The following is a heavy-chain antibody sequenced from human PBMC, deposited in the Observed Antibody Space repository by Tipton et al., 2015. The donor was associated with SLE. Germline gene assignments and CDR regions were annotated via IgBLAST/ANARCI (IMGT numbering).Heavy chain of an antibody. CDR2: IHYSGST. D-gene: IGHD2-21*02. CDR1: GGSISRSSFY. V-gene: IGHV4-39*07. Sequence: TLSLTCTVSGGSISRSSFYWGWIRQPPGKKLEWLGGIHYSGSTYYNPSLKSRANISVDTSKNQFSLKLTSVTAADTAVYYCATKANPGLPAFLTDVWGQGTTVTVSS. J-gene: IGHJ6*02. CDR3: ATKANPGLPAFLTDV.